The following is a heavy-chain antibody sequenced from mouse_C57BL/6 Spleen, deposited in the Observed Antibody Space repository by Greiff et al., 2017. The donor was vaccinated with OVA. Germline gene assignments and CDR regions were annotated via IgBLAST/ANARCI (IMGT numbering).Heavy chain of an antibody. CDR2: IYPGSGNT. V-gene: IGHV1-76*01. Sequence: VQLQQSGAELVRPGASVKLSCTASVYTFTDYSINWVKQRPGQGLEWIARIYPGSGNTYDNEKFKGKATLTAEKSSSTAYMQLSSLTSEDSAGDCCARGTGTGDMDYWGQGTSGTVAS. CDR1: VYTFTDYS. CDR3: ARGTGTGDMDY. J-gene: IGHJ4*01. D-gene: IGHD4-1*01.